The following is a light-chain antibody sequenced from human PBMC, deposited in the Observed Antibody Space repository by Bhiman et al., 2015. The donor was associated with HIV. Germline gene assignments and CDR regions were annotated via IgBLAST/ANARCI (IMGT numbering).Light chain of an antibody. CDR2: GNN. CDR1: SSNIGAGSD. V-gene: IGLV1-40*01. Sequence: QSVLTQPPSVSGAPGQRVTISCTGSSSNIGAGSDVHWYQQLPGTAPKLLIYGNNNRPSGVPDRFSGSKSGTSASLAISGLRSEDEADYYCVVWEDSLSVVVFGGGTKLTVL. CDR3: VVWEDSLSVVV. J-gene: IGLJ2*01.